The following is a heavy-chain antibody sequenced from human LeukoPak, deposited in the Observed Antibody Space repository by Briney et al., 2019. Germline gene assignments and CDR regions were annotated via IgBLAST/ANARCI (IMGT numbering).Heavy chain of an antibody. Sequence: GGSLRLSCVASGLTFDDSAMHWVRQAPGKGLEWVSLISADGGSTFSADSVKGRFSISRDNSKNSLYLQINSLRSEDTAMYYCAKESGKFDYWGQGTLVAVSS. J-gene: IGHJ4*02. CDR2: ISADGGST. V-gene: IGHV3-43*02. CDR3: AKESGKFDY. CDR1: GLTFDDSA.